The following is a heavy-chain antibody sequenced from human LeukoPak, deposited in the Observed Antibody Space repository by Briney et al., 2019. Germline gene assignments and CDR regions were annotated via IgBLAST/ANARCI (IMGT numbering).Heavy chain of an antibody. D-gene: IGHD1-26*01. CDR1: GGSISSSSYY. Sequence: SETLSLTCTVSGGSISSSSYYWGWIRQPPGKGLEWIGSIYYSGSTYYNPSLKSRVTISVDTSKNQFSLKLSSVTAADTAVYYCARDRRWELLLWGQGTLVTVSS. J-gene: IGHJ4*02. V-gene: IGHV4-39*07. CDR3: ARDRRWELLL. CDR2: IYYSGST.